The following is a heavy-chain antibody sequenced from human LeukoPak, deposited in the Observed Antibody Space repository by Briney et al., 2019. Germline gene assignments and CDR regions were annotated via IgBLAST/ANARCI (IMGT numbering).Heavy chain of an antibody. D-gene: IGHD3-3*01. J-gene: IGHJ3*02. CDR3: AGITIFGVPI. V-gene: IGHV1-69*05. CDR2: IIPIFGTA. Sequence: GASVKVSCKASGGTFSSYAISWVRQAPGQGLEWMGGIIPIFGTANYAQKFQGRVTITTDESTSTASMELSSLRSEDTAVYYCAGITIFGVPIWGQGTMVTVSS. CDR1: GGTFSSYA.